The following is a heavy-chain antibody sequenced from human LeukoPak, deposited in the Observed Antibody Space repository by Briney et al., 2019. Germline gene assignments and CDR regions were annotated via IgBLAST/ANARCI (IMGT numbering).Heavy chain of an antibody. CDR3: ARVSRTIIAARQFYYMDV. CDR1: GGTFSSYA. CDR2: IIPIFSTA. D-gene: IGHD6-6*01. J-gene: IGHJ6*03. V-gene: IGHV1-69*05. Sequence: SVTVSCKAYGGTFSSYAISWVRQPPGQGLEWMGTIIPIFSTANYPQKFQGRVTITTDEPTSTAYMELSSLRSEDTAVYYCARVSRTIIAARQFYYMDVWGKGTTVTVSS.